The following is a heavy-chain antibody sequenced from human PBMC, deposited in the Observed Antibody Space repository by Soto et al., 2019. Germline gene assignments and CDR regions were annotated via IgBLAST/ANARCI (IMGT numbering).Heavy chain of an antibody. CDR3: ARGRYTSTYSFDY. CDR1: GASINSGGYA. J-gene: IGHJ4*02. V-gene: IGHV4-30-2*01. Sequence: QLQLQESGSGQVKPSQTLSLTCGVSGASINSGGYAWSWIRQPPGKGLEWIGYIYYSGSTYSNPSLKSRVTISVDTSKNQFSLKLNSVTAADTAVYFCARGRYTSTYSFDYWGQGTLVTVSS. D-gene: IGHD6-13*01. CDR2: IYYSGST.